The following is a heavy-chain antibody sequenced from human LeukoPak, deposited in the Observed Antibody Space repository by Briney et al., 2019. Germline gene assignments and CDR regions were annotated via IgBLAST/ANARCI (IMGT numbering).Heavy chain of an antibody. V-gene: IGHV4-31*03. CDR2: IYYSGST. CDR1: GGSISSGSHY. Sequence: SQTLSLTCTVSGGSISSGSHYRSWIRQHPGKGLEWIGYIYYSGSTYYNPSLRSRVNISVDTSKNQFSLKLNSVTAADTAVYYCARAPYGSGSYYNDANWFDPWGQGTLVTVSS. J-gene: IGHJ5*02. D-gene: IGHD3-10*01. CDR3: ARAPYGSGSYYNDANWFDP.